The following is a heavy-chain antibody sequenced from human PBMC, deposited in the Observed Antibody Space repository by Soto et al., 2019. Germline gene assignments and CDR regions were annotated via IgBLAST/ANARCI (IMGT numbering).Heavy chain of an antibody. CDR3: VKAEGYYGSGSSNFDY. CDR2: ISSNGGST. D-gene: IGHD3-10*01. CDR1: GFTFSSYA. J-gene: IGHJ4*02. V-gene: IGHV3-64D*08. Sequence: GGSLRLSCSASGFTFSSYAMHWVRQAPGKGLEYVSAISSNGGSTYYADSVKGRFTISRDNSKNTLYLQMSSLRAEDTAVYYCVKAEGYYGSGSSNFDYWGQGTVVTVSS.